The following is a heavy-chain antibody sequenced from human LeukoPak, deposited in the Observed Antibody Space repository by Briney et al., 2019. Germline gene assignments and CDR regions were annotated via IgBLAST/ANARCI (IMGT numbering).Heavy chain of an antibody. D-gene: IGHD5-24*01. V-gene: IGHV4-59*01. CDR3: ARSLQMATTGFDY. CDR1: GGSISSYY. J-gene: IGHJ4*02. CDR2: IYYSGST. Sequence: SETLSLTCTVSGGSISSYYWSWIRQPPGKGLEWIGYIYYSGSTNYNPSLKSRVTISVDTSKNQFSLKLSSVTAADTAVYYCARSLQMATTGFDYWGQGTPVTVSS.